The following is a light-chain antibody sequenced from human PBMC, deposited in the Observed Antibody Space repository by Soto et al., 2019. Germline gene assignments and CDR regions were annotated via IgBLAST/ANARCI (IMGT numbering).Light chain of an antibody. Sequence: EIVLTQSPGTLSLSPGERATLSCRASQSVSSSYLAWYQQTPGQAPRLLIYGASSRATGIPDRFSGSGSGTDFTLTISRLEPEDFAVYYCQQYRSSPYTLGQGTKREIK. J-gene: IGKJ2*01. CDR2: GAS. CDR3: QQYRSSPYT. CDR1: QSVSSSY. V-gene: IGKV3-20*01.